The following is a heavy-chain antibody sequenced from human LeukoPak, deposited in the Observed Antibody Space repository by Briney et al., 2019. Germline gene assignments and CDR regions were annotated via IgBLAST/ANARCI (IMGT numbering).Heavy chain of an antibody. D-gene: IGHD6-6*01. CDR2: IYYSGST. CDR1: GGSISSYY. Sequence: SETLSLTCTASGGSISSYYWSWIRQPPGKGLEWIGYIYYSGSTNYNPSLKSRVTISVDTSKNQLSLKLSSVTAADTAVYYCARHYSSSSYYYYNYYMDVWGKGTTVTVSS. J-gene: IGHJ6*03. CDR3: ARHYSSSSYYYYNYYMDV. V-gene: IGHV4-59*08.